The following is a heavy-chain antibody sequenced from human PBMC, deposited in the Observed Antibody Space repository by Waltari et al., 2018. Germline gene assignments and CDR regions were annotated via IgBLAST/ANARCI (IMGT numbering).Heavy chain of an antibody. CDR3: ARDRYYYDSSGYSPMYYFDY. D-gene: IGHD3-22*01. CDR2: INPSGGST. V-gene: IGHV1-46*01. CDR1: GYTFTSYY. J-gene: IGHJ4*02. Sequence: QVQLVQSGAEVKKPGASVKVSCKASGYTFTSYYMHWVRQAPGQGLEWMGIINPSGGSTSYAQKFQGRGTMTRDTSTSTVYMELSSLRSEDTAVYYCARDRYYYDSSGYSPMYYFDYWGQGTLVTVSS.